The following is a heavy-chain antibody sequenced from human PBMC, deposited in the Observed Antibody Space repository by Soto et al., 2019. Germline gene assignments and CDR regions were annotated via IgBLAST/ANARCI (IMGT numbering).Heavy chain of an antibody. Sequence: GSLRLSCAASGFTFSSYAMSWVRQAPGKGLEWVSAISDSGGSTYYADSVKGRFTISRDNSKNTLYLQTNSLRAEDTAVYYCAKERTGTTPTTKTNYFDYWGQGTLVTVSS. D-gene: IGHD1-1*01. CDR1: GFTFSSYA. CDR2: ISDSGGST. J-gene: IGHJ4*02. V-gene: IGHV3-23*01. CDR3: AKERTGTTPTTKTNYFDY.